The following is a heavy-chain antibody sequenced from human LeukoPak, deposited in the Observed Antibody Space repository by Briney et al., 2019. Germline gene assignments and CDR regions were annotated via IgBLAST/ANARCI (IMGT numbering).Heavy chain of an antibody. D-gene: IGHD3/OR15-3a*01. V-gene: IGHV4-39*01. CDR2: IYYSGST. J-gene: IGHJ4*02. Sequence: SEILSLTCTVSGGSISSSSNSWGWIRQPPGKGLQWIASIYYSGSTNYNPSLQSRVTISVDTSKNQFSLKLSSVTAADTAVYYCARQTGSGLFILPGGQGTLVTVSS. CDR3: ARQTGSGLFILP. CDR1: GGSISSSSNS.